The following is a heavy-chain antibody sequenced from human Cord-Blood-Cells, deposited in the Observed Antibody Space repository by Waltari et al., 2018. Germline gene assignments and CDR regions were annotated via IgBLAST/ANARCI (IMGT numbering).Heavy chain of an antibody. J-gene: IGHJ6*02. CDR1: GGSFSGYY. D-gene: IGHD6-13*01. CDR2: INHKGST. Sequence: QVQLQQWGAGLLKPSETLSLTCAVYGGSFSGYYWSWIRQPPGTGLEWIGEINHKGSTNYNPSLKSRVTISVDTSKNQFSLKLSSVTAADTAVYYCARGRPGYSSSWRNDYYGMDVWGQGTTVTVSS. V-gene: IGHV4-34*01. CDR3: ARGRPGYSSSWRNDYYGMDV.